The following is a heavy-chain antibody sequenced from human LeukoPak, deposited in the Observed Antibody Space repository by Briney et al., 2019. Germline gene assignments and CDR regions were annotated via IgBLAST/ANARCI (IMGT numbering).Heavy chain of an antibody. CDR2: INSDGSST. CDR1: GLIFSSNR. Sequence: PGGSLRLSCAASGLIFSSNRMHWVRQPPGKGLVWVSRINSDGSSTSYADSVKGRFTISRDNAKNTLYLQMNSLRAEDTAVYYCARETTVTGWFDPWGQGTLVTVSS. CDR3: ARETTVTGWFDP. V-gene: IGHV3-74*01. D-gene: IGHD4-17*01. J-gene: IGHJ5*02.